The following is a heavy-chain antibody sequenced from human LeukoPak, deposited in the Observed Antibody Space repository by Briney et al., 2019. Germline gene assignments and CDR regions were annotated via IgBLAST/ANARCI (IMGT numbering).Heavy chain of an antibody. Sequence: ASVTVSCKASGYTFTIYDINWVRQATGQGREWMGWMNPNSGNRGYAQKFQGRVTMTRNTAISTAYMELSSLRSEDTAVYYCARGLRYYDSSGYYSFDFWGQGTLVTVSS. CDR1: GYTFTIYD. J-gene: IGHJ4*02. CDR3: ARGLRYYDSSGYYSFDF. V-gene: IGHV1-8*01. D-gene: IGHD3-22*01. CDR2: MNPNSGNR.